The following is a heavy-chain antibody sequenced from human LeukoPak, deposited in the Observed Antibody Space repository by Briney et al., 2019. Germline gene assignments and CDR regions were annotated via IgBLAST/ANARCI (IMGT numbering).Heavy chain of an antibody. J-gene: IGHJ4*02. CDR2: ISYSGSTI. V-gene: IGHV3-48*03. CDR3: ARDRSHYYDSSGSFDY. D-gene: IGHD3-22*01. Sequence: GGSLRLSCAASGFTFSSYEMNWVRQAPGKGLEWVSCISYSGSTIYYADSVKGRFTISRDNAKNSLYLQMNSLRAEDTAVYYCARDRSHYYDSSGSFDYWGQGTLVTVSS. CDR1: GFTFSSYE.